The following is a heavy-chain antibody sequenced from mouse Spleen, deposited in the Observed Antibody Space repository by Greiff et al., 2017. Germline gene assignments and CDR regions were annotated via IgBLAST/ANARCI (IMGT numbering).Heavy chain of an antibody. CDR3: ARRVPWYFDV. CDR1: GYTFTDYE. Sequence: QVQLQQSGAELVRPGASVTLSCKASGYTFTDYEMHWVKQTPVHGLEWIGAIDPETGGTAYNQKFKGKAILTADKSSSTAYMELRSLTSEDSAVYYCARRVPWYFDVWGAGTTVTVSS. V-gene: IGHV1-15*01. J-gene: IGHJ1*01. CDR2: IDPETGGT.